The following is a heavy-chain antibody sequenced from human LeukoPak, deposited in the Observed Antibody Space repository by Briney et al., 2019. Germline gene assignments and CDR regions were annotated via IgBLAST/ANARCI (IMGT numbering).Heavy chain of an antibody. V-gene: IGHV3-74*01. CDR3: APEPNSGGWSTFDD. CDR2: INSDGSAT. D-gene: IGHD6-19*01. J-gene: IGHJ5*01. CDR1: GFAFSRNW. Sequence: GGSLRLSCAASGFAFSRNWMHWVRQAPGKGLVWVSRINSDGSATHYADSVKGRFTISRDNAKITLYLQMNSLRAEDTAVYYSAPEPNSGGWSTFDDWGQGTLVTVSS.